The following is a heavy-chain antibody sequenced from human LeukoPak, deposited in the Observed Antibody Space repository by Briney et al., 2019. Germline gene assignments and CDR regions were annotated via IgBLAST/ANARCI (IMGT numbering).Heavy chain of an antibody. CDR3: ARDETYYYDSSGYYLHPYFDY. J-gene: IGHJ4*02. V-gene: IGHV1-8*03. Sequence: ASVKVSCKASGYTFTSYDINWVRQATGQGLEWMGWMNPNSGNTGYAQKFQGRVTITRNTSISTAYMELSSLRSEDTAVYYCARDETYYYDSSGYYLHPYFDYWGQGTLVTVSS. CDR1: GYTFTSYD. D-gene: IGHD3-22*01. CDR2: MNPNSGNT.